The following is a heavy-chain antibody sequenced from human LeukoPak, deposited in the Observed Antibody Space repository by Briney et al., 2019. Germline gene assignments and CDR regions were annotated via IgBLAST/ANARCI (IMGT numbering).Heavy chain of an antibody. V-gene: IGHV1-2*02. CDR1: GYTFTGYY. D-gene: IGHD3-16*02. Sequence: ASVKVSCKASGYTFTGYYMHWVRQAPGQGLERMGWINPNSGGTNYAQKFQGRVTMTRDTSISTAYMELSRLRSDDTAVYYCASSLGELSSALYYFDYWGQGTLVTVSS. J-gene: IGHJ4*02. CDR3: ASSLGELSSALYYFDY. CDR2: INPNSGGT.